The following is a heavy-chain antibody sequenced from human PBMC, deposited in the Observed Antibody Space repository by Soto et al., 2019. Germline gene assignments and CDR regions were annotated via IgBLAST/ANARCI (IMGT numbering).Heavy chain of an antibody. D-gene: IGHD3-3*01. J-gene: IGHJ6*04. Sequence: ASVKVSCKASGYTFTGYYMHWVRQAPGQGLEWMGWINPNSGGTNYAQKFQGRVTMTRDTSISTAYMELSRLRSDDTAVYYCARVEWSYYDFWSGYYSPGGHYYYGMDVWGKGTTVTVS. CDR3: ARVEWSYYDFWSGYYSPGGHYYYGMDV. V-gene: IGHV1-2*02. CDR1: GYTFTGYY. CDR2: INPNSGGT.